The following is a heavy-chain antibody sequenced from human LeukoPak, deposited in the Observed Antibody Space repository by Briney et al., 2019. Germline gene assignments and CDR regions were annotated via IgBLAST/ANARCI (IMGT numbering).Heavy chain of an antibody. J-gene: IGHJ4*02. CDR2: IFYSGTT. CDR1: GGSISSSSYY. Sequence: SETLSLTCTDSGGSISSSSYYWGWIRQPPGKGLEWIGTIFYSGTTYYNPSLKTRVTISVDTSKNHFSLNLSSVTAADTALYYCARLARSTSGATNYFDFWGQGTLVTVSS. D-gene: IGHD1-26*01. CDR3: ARLARSTSGATNYFDF. V-gene: IGHV4-39*02.